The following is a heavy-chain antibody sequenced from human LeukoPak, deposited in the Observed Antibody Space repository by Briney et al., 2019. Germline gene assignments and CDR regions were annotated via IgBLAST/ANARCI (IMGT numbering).Heavy chain of an antibody. D-gene: IGHD2-2*01. J-gene: IGHJ3*02. CDR3: ARDLLLEDTYQLLSRCAFDI. V-gene: IGHV1-18*01. CDR2: ISADNGNT. Sequence: ASVKVSCKASGYTFTSYGIGWVRQAPGQGLEWMGWISADNGNTNYAQNLQGRVTMTTDTSTSTAYMELRSLISDDTAVYYCARDLLLEDTYQLLSRCAFDIWGQGTMVTVSS. CDR1: GYTFTSYG.